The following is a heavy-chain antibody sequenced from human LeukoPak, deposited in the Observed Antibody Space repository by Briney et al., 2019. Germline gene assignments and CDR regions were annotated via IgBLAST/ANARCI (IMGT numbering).Heavy chain of an antibody. Sequence: PGGSLRLSCAASGFTFSHFAMSWVRQAPGKGLHWVSTISGSGNKTYDADSVKGRFTISRDNSKNTLHLQMDSLRAEDTAIYYCARELVSLGTGYFDLWGRGTLVTVSS. CDR3: ARELVSLGTGYFDL. CDR1: GFTFSHFA. D-gene: IGHD7-27*01. J-gene: IGHJ2*01. V-gene: IGHV3-23*01. CDR2: ISGSGNKT.